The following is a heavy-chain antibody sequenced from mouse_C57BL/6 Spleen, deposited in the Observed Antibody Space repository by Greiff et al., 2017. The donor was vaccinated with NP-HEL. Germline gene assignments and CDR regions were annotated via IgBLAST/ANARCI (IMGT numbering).Heavy chain of an antibody. D-gene: IGHD1-1*01. CDR3: ARHGGTTVVAHWYFDV. CDR2: ISSGGSYT. Sequence: EVQGVESGGDLVKPGGSLKLSCAASGFTFSSYGMSWVRQTPDKRLEWVATISSGGSYTYYPDSVKGRFTISRDTAKNTLYLQMSSLKSEDTAMYYCARHGGTTVVAHWYFDVWGTGTTVTVSS. CDR1: GFTFSSYG. J-gene: IGHJ1*03. V-gene: IGHV5-6*01.